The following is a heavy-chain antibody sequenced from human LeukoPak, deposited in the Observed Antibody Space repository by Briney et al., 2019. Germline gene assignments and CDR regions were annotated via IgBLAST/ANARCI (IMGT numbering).Heavy chain of an antibody. CDR2: INHSGST. CDR1: GGSISGYY. Sequence: SETLSLTCAVYGGSISGYYWSWIRQPPGKGLEWIGEINHSGSTNYNPSLKSRVTISVDTSKNQFSLKLSSVTAADTAVYYCARAQYNWNDNWGQGTLVTVSS. V-gene: IGHV4-34*01. D-gene: IGHD4-11*01. CDR3: ARAQYNWNDN. J-gene: IGHJ5*02.